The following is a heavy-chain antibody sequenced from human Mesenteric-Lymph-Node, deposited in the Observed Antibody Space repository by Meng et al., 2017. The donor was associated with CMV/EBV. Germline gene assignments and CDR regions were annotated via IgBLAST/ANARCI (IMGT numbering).Heavy chain of an antibody. CDR2: INPNSGGT. J-gene: IGHJ6*02. V-gene: IGHV1-2*02. D-gene: IGHD6-13*01. Sequence: ASVQVSCKASGYTFTGYYMHWVRQAPGQGLEWMGWINPNSGGTNYAQKFQGRVTMTRDTSISTAYMELSRLRSDDTAVYYCARDPIAAARGYYYGMGVWGQGTTVTVSS. CDR1: GYTFTGYY. CDR3: ARDPIAAARGYYYGMGV.